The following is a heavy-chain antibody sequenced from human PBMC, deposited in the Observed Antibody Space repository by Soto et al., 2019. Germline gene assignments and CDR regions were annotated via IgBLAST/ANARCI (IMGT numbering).Heavy chain of an antibody. J-gene: IGHJ4*02. CDR3: AKGFSIAARTLFDY. CDR1: DGKSIGSD. Sequence: LPWTVVDGKSIGSDGRRIIKHPGKGLEWIGYIYYSGSTNYNPSLKSRVTISVDTSKNQFSLKLSSVTAADTAVYYWAKGFSIAARTLFDYWGQGTLVTVSS. D-gene: IGHD6-6*01. V-gene: IGHV4-59*01. CDR2: IYYSGST.